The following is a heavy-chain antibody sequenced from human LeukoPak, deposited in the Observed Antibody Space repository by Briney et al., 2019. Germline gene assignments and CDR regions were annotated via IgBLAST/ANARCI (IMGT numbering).Heavy chain of an antibody. CDR1: GLTFSTYT. Sequence: GGSLRLSCAASGLTFSTYTGNWVRQAPGKGLEWVSSISSSSSHIYYADSVKGRFTISRDNAKNSLHLQMNSLRAEDTAVYYCARGLNWFDPWGQGTLVTVPS. CDR3: ARGLNWFDP. D-gene: IGHD2-8*01. J-gene: IGHJ5*02. V-gene: IGHV3-21*01. CDR2: ISSSSSHI.